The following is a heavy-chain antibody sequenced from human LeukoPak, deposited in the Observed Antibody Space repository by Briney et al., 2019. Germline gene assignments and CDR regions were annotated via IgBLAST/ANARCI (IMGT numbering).Heavy chain of an antibody. V-gene: IGHV4-39*01. D-gene: IGHD2-2*01. CDR1: GGSISSSSYY. J-gene: IGHJ3*01. CDR2: MYYSGST. CDR3: ARHRVPAADDAFDV. Sequence: SETLSLTCTVSGGSISSSSYYWGWIRQPPGKGLDWIGTMYYSGSTYYSPSLKGRVTISVDTSKNQFSLYLNSVTAADTAVYYCARHRVPAADDAFDVWGQGTMVTVSS.